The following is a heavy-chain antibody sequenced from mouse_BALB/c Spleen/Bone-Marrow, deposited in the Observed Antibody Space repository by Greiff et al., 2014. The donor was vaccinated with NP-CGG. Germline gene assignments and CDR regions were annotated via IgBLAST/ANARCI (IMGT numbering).Heavy chain of an antibody. V-gene: IGHV3-2*02. CDR1: GYSITSDYA. D-gene: IGHD2-4*01. CDR3: ARYDHDVGYFDY. J-gene: IGHJ2*01. Sequence: VQLKDSGPGLVKPSQSLSLICAVTGYSITSDYAWNWIRQFPGNKLEWMGYISYSGSTSYNPSLKSRISITRDTSKYQFFLQLNSVTTEDTATYYCARYDHDVGYFDYWGQGTTLTVSS. CDR2: ISYSGST.